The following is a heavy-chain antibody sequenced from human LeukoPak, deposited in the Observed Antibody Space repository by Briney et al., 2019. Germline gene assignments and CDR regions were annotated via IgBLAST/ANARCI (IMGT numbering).Heavy chain of an antibody. CDR3: ARGYCSSTSCYKFDY. CDR1: GGSISSGGYY. Sequence: PSETLSLTCTVSGGSISSGGYYWSWIRQHPGKGLEWIGYIYYSGSTYYNPSLKSRVTISVDTSKNQFSLKLSSVTAADTAVYYCARGYCSSTSCYKFDYWGQGTLVTVSS. D-gene: IGHD2-2*01. V-gene: IGHV4-61*08. J-gene: IGHJ4*02. CDR2: IYYSGST.